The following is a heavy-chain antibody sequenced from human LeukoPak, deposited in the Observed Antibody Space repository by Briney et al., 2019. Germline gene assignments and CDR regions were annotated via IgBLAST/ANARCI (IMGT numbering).Heavy chain of an antibody. V-gene: IGHV3-64*01. CDR1: GFTFSSYA. CDR3: ARVRHSGYVGDAFDI. J-gene: IGHJ3*02. D-gene: IGHD5-12*01. CDR2: ISSNGGST. Sequence: PGGSLRLSCAASGFTFSSYAMHWVRQAPGKGLEYVSAISSNGGSTYYANSVKGRFTISRDNSKNTLYLQMGSLRAEDMAVYYRARVRHSGYVGDAFDIWGQGTMVTVSS.